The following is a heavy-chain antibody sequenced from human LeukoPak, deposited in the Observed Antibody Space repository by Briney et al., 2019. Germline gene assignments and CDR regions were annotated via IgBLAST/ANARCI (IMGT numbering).Heavy chain of an antibody. CDR3: ARVVEMATIDY. CDR2: INHSGST. V-gene: IGHV4-34*01. D-gene: IGHD5-24*01. CDR1: GGSFSGYY. J-gene: IGHJ4*02. Sequence: SETLSLTCAVYGGSFSGYYWSWIRQPPGKGLEWIGEINHSGSTNYNPSLKSRVTISVDTSKNQFSLKLSSVTAADTAMYYCARVVEMATIDYWGQGTLVTVSS.